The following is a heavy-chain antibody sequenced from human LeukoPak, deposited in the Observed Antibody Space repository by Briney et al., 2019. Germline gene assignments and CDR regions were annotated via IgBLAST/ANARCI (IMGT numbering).Heavy chain of an antibody. D-gene: IGHD4-23*01. Sequence: ASETLSLTCTVSGGSISSYYWSWIRQPPGKGLEWIGYIYYSGTTNYNPSLKSRVTISVDTSKNQFSLKLSSVTAADTAVYYCATSQGGNSVLSWFDPWGQGTLVTVSS. V-gene: IGHV4-59*12. J-gene: IGHJ5*02. CDR1: GGSISSYY. CDR3: ATSQGGNSVLSWFDP. CDR2: IYYSGTT.